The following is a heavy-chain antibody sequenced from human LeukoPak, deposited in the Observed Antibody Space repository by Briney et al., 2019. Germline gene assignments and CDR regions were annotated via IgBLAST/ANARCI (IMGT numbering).Heavy chain of an antibody. D-gene: IGHD3-3*01. V-gene: IGHV4-38-2*02. CDR2: IYHSGST. Sequence: SETLSLTCTVSGYSISSGYYWGWIRQPPGKGLEWIGGIYHSGSTYYNPSLKSRVTISVDTSKNRFSLKLSSVTAADTAVYYCARATSGEKWYYDFWSGRNHNNWFDPWGQGTLVTVSS. J-gene: IGHJ5*02. CDR1: GYSISSGYY. CDR3: ARATSGEKWYYDFWSGRNHNNWFDP.